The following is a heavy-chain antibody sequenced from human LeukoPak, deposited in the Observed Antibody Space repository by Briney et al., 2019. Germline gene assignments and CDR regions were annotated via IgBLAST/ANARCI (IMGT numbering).Heavy chain of an antibody. CDR1: GFTFSSYG. CDR2: ISYDGSNK. CDR3: VKGSSSWFHFDY. J-gene: IGHJ4*02. V-gene: IGHV3-30*18. D-gene: IGHD6-13*01. Sequence: GRSLRLSCAASGFTFSSYGMHWVRQAPGKGLEWVAVISYDGSNKYYADSVKGRFTISRDNSKNTLYVQMNRLRVEDTAVYYCVKGSSSWFHFDYWGQGTLVTVSS.